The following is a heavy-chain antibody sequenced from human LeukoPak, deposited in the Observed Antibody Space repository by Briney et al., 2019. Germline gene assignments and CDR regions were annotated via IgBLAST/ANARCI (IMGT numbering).Heavy chain of an antibody. CDR1: GGTFSSYA. Sequence: ASVKVSCKASGGTFSSYAISWVRQAPGQGLEWMGGIIPIFGTANYAQKFQGRVTITADESTSTAYMELSSLRSEDTAVYYCASTNYDFWSGPFDYWGQGTLVTVSS. V-gene: IGHV1-69*13. CDR3: ASTNYDFWSGPFDY. CDR2: IIPIFGTA. J-gene: IGHJ4*02. D-gene: IGHD3-3*01.